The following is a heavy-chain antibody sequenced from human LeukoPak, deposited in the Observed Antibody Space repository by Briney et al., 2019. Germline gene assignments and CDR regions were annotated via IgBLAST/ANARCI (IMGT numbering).Heavy chain of an antibody. D-gene: IGHD6-19*01. Sequence: GGSLRLSCAASGFTFSSYDMHWVRQGTGKSLEWVSAIGTAGGTYYAGSVKGRFTISRENAKNSLYLQMNSLTAGDTAAYYCARVRSDSSGWYHVLDWGQGTLVTVSS. CDR3: ARVRSDSSGWYHVLD. CDR1: GFTFSSYD. J-gene: IGHJ4*02. V-gene: IGHV3-13*01. CDR2: IGTAGGT.